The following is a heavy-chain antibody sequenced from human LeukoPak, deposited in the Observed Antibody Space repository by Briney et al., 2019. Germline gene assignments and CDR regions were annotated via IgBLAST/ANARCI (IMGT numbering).Heavy chain of an antibody. CDR2: IYYSGST. J-gene: IGHJ6*03. V-gene: IGHV4-39*01. CDR3: VRHEWNYYYYYVDV. Sequence: SETLSLTCTVSSGSISSSRYYWGWLRQPPGKGLEWIGSIYYSGSTYYNPSLKSRVTISVYTSKNQFSLKLTSVPASDPAMYYCVRHEWNYYYYYVDVWGKGTTVTVSS. CDR1: SGSISSSRYY. D-gene: IGHD3-3*01.